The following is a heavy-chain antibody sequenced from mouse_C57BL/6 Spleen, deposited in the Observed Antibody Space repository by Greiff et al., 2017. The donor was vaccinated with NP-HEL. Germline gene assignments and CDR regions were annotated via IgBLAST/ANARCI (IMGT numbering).Heavy chain of an antibody. CDR1: GFTFSDYY. D-gene: IGHD3-3*01. CDR2: INYDGSST. J-gene: IGHJ1*03. Sequence: EVKLVESEGGLVQPGSSMKLSCTASGFTFSDYYMAWVRQVPEKGLEWVANINYDGSSTYYLDSLKSRFIISRDNAKNILYLQMSSLKSEDTATYYCAREGDGWYFDVWGTGTTVTVSS. CDR3: AREGDGWYFDV. V-gene: IGHV5-16*01.